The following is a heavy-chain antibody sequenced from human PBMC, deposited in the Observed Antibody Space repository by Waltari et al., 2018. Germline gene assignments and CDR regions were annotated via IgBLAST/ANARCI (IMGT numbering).Heavy chain of an antibody. J-gene: IGHJ4*02. CDR1: GFTFNSYG. D-gene: IGHD6-13*01. Sequence: EVQLVESGGGLVQPGRSLRLSCAASGFTFNSYGMSWVRQAPGKGLEWVSAISGSGGSTYYADSGKGRFTITRDNSKNTLFLQMNSLRAEDTAVYYCAKEGINSSWNITFDYWGQGTLVTVSS. CDR2: ISGSGGST. CDR3: AKEGINSSWNITFDY. V-gene: IGHV3-23*04.